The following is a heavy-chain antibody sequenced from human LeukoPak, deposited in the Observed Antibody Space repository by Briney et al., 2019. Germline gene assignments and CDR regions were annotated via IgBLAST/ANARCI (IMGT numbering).Heavy chain of an antibody. CDR3: ARAPYYDFWSSYPTKLRANWFDP. J-gene: IGHJ5*02. CDR1: GGSFSGYY. Sequence: PSETLSLTCAVYGGSFSGYYWSWIRQPPGKGLEWIGEINHSGSTNYNPSLKSRVTISVDTSKNQFSLKLSSVTAADTAVYYCARAPYYDFWSSYPTKLRANWFDPRGQGTLVTVSS. V-gene: IGHV4-34*01. D-gene: IGHD3-3*01. CDR2: INHSGST.